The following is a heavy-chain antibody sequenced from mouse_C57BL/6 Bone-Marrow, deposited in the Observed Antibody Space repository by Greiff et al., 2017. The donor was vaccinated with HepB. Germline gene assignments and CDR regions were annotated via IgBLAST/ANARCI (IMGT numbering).Heavy chain of an antibody. V-gene: IGHV8-8*01. J-gene: IGHJ1*03. CDR3: ARIRVAHWYFDV. D-gene: IGHD1-1*01. CDR2: IWWDDDK. Sequence: QVQLNDSGPVILQPSQTLSLTCSFSGFSLSTFGMGVGWIRQPSGKGLEWLAHIWWDDDKYYNPALKSRLTISKDTSKNQVFLKIANVDTADTATYYCARIRVAHWYFDVWGTGTTVTVSS. CDR1: GFSLSTFGMG.